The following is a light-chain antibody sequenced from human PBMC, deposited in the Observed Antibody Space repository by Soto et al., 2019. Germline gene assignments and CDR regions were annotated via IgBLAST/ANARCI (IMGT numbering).Light chain of an antibody. CDR3: SSYTTSNTLV. J-gene: IGLJ2*01. CDR2: EVS. Sequence: QSALTQPASVSGSPGQSITISCTGTSSDVGAYTYVSWYQQHPGKAPKLMIFEVSDRPSGVSNRFSGSKSGNTASLTISGLPAEDGGDFYCSSYTTSNTLVFGGRAQLTVL. V-gene: IGLV2-14*01. CDR1: SSDVGAYTY.